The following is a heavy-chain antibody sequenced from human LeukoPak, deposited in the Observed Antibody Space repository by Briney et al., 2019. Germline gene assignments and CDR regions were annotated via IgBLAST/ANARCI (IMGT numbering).Heavy chain of an antibody. V-gene: IGHV1-18*01. CDR2: ISAYTGNT. CDR3: ARDPQVYYYDSSGSRDDAFDI. Sequence: ASVKVSCKASGHTFTSYGISWVRRAPGEGLEWMGWISAYTGNTNYAQKLQGRVTMTTDTSTSTAYMELRSLRSDDTAVYYCARDPQVYYYDSSGSRDDAFDIWGQGTMVTVSS. CDR1: GHTFTSYG. J-gene: IGHJ3*02. D-gene: IGHD3-22*01.